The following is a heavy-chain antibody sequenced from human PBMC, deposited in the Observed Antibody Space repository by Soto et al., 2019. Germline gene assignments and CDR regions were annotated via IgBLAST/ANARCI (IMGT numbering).Heavy chain of an antibody. D-gene: IGHD6-6*01. V-gene: IGHV5-51*01. CDR1: GYSVTSDW. CDR2: IYPGDSDT. CDR3: ARHDYSSSLIAFDI. Sequence: GEALMISCEGSGYSVTSDWICWVREIPGKGLEWMGIIYPGDSDTRYSPSFQGQVNISADKSISTAYLQWSSLKASDTAMYYCARHDYSSSLIAFDIWGQGTMVTVS. J-gene: IGHJ3*02.